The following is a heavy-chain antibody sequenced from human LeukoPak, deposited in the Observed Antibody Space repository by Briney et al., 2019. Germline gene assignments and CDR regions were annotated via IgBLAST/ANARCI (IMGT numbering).Heavy chain of an antibody. J-gene: IGHJ6*03. V-gene: IGHV3-21*05. D-gene: IGHD5-18*01. CDR3: ARKVTESTYYYYYYMDV. CDR2: ISSSSSYI. CDR1: GFTFSSYS. Sequence: GGSLRLSCAASGFTFSSYSMNWVRQAPGKGLEWVSYISSSSSYIYYADSVKGRFTISRDNAKNSLYLQMNSLRAEDTAVYYCARKVTESTYYYYYYMDVWGKGTTVTVSS.